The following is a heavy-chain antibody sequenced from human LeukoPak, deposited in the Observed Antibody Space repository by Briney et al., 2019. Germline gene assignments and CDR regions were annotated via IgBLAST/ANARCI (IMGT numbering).Heavy chain of an antibody. CDR3: ARSYSSSPLGY. Sequence: PGGSLRLSCAAPGFIVSSNHMNWVRQAPGKGLEWGSVIYSGGKTFYADSVKGRFTISRDNSENTLYLQMNSLRAEDTAVYYCARSYSSSPLGYWGQGTLVTVSS. D-gene: IGHD6-13*01. J-gene: IGHJ4*02. CDR1: GFIVSSNH. V-gene: IGHV3-53*01. CDR2: IYSGGKT.